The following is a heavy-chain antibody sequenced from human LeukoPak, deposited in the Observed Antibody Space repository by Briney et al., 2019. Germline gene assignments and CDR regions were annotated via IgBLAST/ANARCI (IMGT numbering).Heavy chain of an antibody. J-gene: IGHJ4*02. Sequence: PSETLSLTCTVSGYSISSGYYWGWIRQPPGKGLEWIGRIYTSGSTNYNPSLKSRVTMSVDTSKNQFSLKLSSVTAADTAVYYCARAVHYCSSTSCYTHYFDYWGQGTLVTVSS. CDR2: IYTSGST. D-gene: IGHD2-2*02. CDR3: ARAVHYCSSTSCYTHYFDY. CDR1: GYSISSGYY. V-gene: IGHV4-38-2*02.